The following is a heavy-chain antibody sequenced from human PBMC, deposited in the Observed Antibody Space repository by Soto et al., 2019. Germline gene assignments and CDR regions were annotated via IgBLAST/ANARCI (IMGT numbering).Heavy chain of an antibody. CDR2: ISSGSSYI. CDR1: GFTFSSYS. Sequence: EVQLVESGGGLVQPGGSLRLACAASGFTFSSYSMNWVRQAPGKGLERVSSISSGSSYIYYADPVKGRITISRDNTKTSLYLQMNSLRAADADVYYCARLYGDNYRAFDIWGQGTMVTVSS. J-gene: IGHJ3*02. CDR3: ARLYGDNYRAFDI. V-gene: IGHV3-21*01. D-gene: IGHD4-17*01.